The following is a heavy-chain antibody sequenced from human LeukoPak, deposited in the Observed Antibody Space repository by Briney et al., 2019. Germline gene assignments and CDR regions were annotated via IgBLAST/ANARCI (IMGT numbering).Heavy chain of an antibody. V-gene: IGHV4-34*01. D-gene: IGHD6-19*01. CDR1: GGSISSYY. J-gene: IGHJ4*02. CDR2: INHSGST. Sequence: KASETLSLTCTVSGGSISSYYWSWIRQPPGKGLEWIGEINHSGSTNYNPSLKSRVTISVDTSKNQFSLKLSSVTAADTAVYYCARGNIAVAEYYFDYWGQGTLVTVSS. CDR3: ARGNIAVAEYYFDY.